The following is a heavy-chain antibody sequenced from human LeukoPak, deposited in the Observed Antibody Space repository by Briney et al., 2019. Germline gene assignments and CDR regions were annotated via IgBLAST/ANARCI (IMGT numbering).Heavy chain of an antibody. CDR1: GFTFYSYP. D-gene: IGHD6-13*01. V-gene: IGHV3-30*04. CDR3: ARSSIAAAGHLDY. Sequence: GGSLRLSCAASGFTFYSYPMNWVRQAPGKGLEWVAVISSDGNNKYYADSVKGRFTISRDNAKNSLYLQMNSLRAEDTAVYYCARSSIAAAGHLDYWGQGTLVTVSS. J-gene: IGHJ4*02. CDR2: ISSDGNNK.